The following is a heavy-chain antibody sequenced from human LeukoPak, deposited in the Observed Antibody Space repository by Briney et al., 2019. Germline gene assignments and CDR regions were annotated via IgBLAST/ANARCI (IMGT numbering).Heavy chain of an antibody. CDR2: ISWNSGSI. CDR1: GFTFDDYA. Sequence: GGSLRLSCAASGFTFDDYAMHWVRQAPGKGLEWVSGISWNSGSIGYADSVKGRFTISRDNAKNSLYLQMNSLRAEHMALYYCAKDSSRIWFGAPYGAFDIWGQGTMVTVSS. CDR3: AKDSSRIWFGAPYGAFDI. D-gene: IGHD3-10*01. V-gene: IGHV3-9*03. J-gene: IGHJ3*02.